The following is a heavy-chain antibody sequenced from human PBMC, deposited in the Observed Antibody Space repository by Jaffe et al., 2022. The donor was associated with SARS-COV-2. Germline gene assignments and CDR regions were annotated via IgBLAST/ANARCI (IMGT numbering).Heavy chain of an antibody. V-gene: IGHV3-30*18. J-gene: IGHJ4*02. CDR1: GFTFSSCG. Sequence: QVQLVESGGGVVQPGRSLRLSCAASGFTFSSCGMHWVRQAPGKGLEWVAVISYDGSNKYYADSVKGRFTISRDNSKNTLYLQMNSLRAEDTAVYYCAKDHVAAAGILDYWGQGTLVTVSS. CDR3: AKDHVAAAGILDY. D-gene: IGHD6-13*01. CDR2: ISYDGSNK.